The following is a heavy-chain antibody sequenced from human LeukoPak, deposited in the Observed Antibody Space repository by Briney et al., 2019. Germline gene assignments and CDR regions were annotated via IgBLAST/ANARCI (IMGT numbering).Heavy chain of an antibody. V-gene: IGHV3-30*03. CDR2: ISYDGSNK. CDR3: ARKRADVWGSYRYFDY. J-gene: IGHJ4*02. Sequence: GGSLRLSCAASGFTFSSYGMHWVRQAPGKGLEWVAVISYDGSNKYYADSVKGRFTISRDNSKNTLYLQMNSLRAEDTAVYYCARKRADVWGSYRYFDYWGQGTLVTVSS. CDR1: GFTFSSYG. D-gene: IGHD3-16*02.